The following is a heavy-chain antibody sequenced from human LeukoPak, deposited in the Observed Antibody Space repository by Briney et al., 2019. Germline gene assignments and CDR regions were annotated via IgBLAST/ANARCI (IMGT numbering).Heavy chain of an antibody. J-gene: IGHJ6*03. CDR3: ARELGSTSAIYMDV. D-gene: IGHD2-2*01. CDR2: IYYSGST. CDR1: GGSISSGDYY. V-gene: IGHV4-30-4*08. Sequence: PSQTLSLTCTVSGGSISSGDYYWSWIRQPPGKGLEWIGYIYYSGSTYYNPSLKSRLTISVDTSKNQFSLKLRSVTAADTAVYYCARELGSTSAIYMDVWGKGTTVTVSS.